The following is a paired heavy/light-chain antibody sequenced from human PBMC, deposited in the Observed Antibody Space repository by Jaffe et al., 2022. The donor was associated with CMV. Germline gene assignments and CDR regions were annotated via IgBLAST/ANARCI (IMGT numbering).Light chain of an antibody. V-gene: IGKV1-12*01. CDR3: QQANSFPQT. CDR1: QGISSW. J-gene: IGKJ1*01. CDR2: AAS. Sequence: DIQMTQSPSSVSASVGDRVTITCRASQGISSWLAWYQQKPGKAPKLLIYAASSLQSGVPSRFSGSGSGTDFTLTISSLQPEDFATYYCQQANSFPQTFGQGTKVEIK.
Heavy chain of an antibody. J-gene: IGHJ6*02. V-gene: IGHV3-23*01. Sequence: EVQLLESGGGLVQPGGSLRLSCAASGFTFSSYAMSWVRQAPGKGLEWVSAISGSGGSTYYADSVKGRFTISRDNSKNTLYLQMNSLRAEDTAVYYCAKVPLYQRLHMKYYYGMDVWGQGTTVTVSS. CDR3: AKVPLYQRLHMKYYYGMDV. D-gene: IGHD2-2*01. CDR1: GFTFSSYA. CDR2: ISGSGGST.